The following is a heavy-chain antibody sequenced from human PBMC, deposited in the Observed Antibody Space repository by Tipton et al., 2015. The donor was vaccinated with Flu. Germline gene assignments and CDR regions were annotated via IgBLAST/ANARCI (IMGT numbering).Heavy chain of an antibody. CDR3: ARLGYDFWSGYSNWFDP. CDR1: GYTFTSYD. CDR2: TNPNSGNT. J-gene: IGHJ5*02. V-gene: IGHV1-8*01. D-gene: IGHD3-3*01. Sequence: QLVQSGAEVKEPGASVKVSCKASGYTFTSYDINWVRQATGQGLEWMGWTNPNSGNTGYAQKFQGRVTMTRNTSISTAYMELSSLRSEDTAVYYCARLGYDFWSGYSNWFDPWGQGTLVTVSS.